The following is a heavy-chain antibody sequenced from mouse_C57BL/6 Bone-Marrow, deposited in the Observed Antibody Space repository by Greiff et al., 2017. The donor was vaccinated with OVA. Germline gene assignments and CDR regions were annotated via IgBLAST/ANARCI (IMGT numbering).Heavy chain of an antibody. CDR2: INPSSGYT. J-gene: IGHJ2*01. D-gene: IGHD4-1*01. CDR1: GYTFTSYW. CDR3: ARDWDRGY. V-gene: IGHV1-7*01. Sequence: VQLQQPGAELVRPGSSVKLSCKASGYTFTSYWMHWVKQRPGQGLEWIGYINPSSGYTKYNQKFKDKATLTADKSSSTAYMQLSSLTYEDSAVYYCARDWDRGYWGQGTTLTVSS.